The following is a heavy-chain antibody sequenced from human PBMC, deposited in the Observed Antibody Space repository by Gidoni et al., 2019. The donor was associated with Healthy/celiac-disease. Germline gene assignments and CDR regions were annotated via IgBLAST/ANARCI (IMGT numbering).Heavy chain of an antibody. Sequence: QVTLKESGPALVKPTQTLTLTCTFSGFSLSTSGMRVSWIRQPPGKALEWLARIDWDDDKFYSTSLKTRLTISKDTTKNQVVLTMTNMDPVDTATYYCARMLYGDWYFDYWGQGTLVTVSS. CDR1: GFSLSTSGMR. J-gene: IGHJ4*02. CDR2: IDWDDDK. V-gene: IGHV2-70*04. CDR3: ARMLYGDWYFDY. D-gene: IGHD4-17*01.